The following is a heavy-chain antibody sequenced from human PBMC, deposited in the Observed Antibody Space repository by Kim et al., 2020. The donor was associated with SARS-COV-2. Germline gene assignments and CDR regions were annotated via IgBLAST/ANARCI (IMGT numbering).Heavy chain of an antibody. Sequence: GSLRLSCAASGFTFSSYAMHWVRQAPGKGLEWVAVISYDGSNKYYADSVKGRFTISRDNSKNTLYLQMNSLRAEDTAVYYCARDLRLRYNWFDPWGQGTLVTVSS. V-gene: IGHV3-30*04. CDR2: ISYDGSNK. CDR1: GFTFSSYA. J-gene: IGHJ5*02. D-gene: IGHD3-22*01. CDR3: ARDLRLRYNWFDP.